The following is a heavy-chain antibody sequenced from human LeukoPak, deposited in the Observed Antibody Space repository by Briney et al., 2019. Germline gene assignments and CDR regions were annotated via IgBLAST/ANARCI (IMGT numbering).Heavy chain of an antibody. Sequence: EASVKVSCKASGYTFTSYYMHWVRQAPGQGLEWMGWMNPNSGNTGYAQKFQGRVTMTRNTSISTAYMELSSLRSEDTAVYYCARGYYDYVWGSYRYYGWFDPWGQGTLVTVSS. V-gene: IGHV1-8*01. J-gene: IGHJ5*02. D-gene: IGHD3-16*02. CDR1: GYTFTSYY. CDR3: ARGYYDYVWGSYRYYGWFDP. CDR2: MNPNSGNT.